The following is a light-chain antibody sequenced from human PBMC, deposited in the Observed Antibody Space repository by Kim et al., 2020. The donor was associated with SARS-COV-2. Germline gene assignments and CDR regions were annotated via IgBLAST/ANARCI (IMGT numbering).Light chain of an antibody. CDR1: QSISGY. CDR3: QQSDSAPYS. CDR2: AAS. J-gene: IGKJ2*03. Sequence: DIQMTQFPSSLSASVGDRVTITCRASQSISGYLNWYQQKPGKAPNLLIYAASNLQDGIPSRFSGSGFGTDFTLTIRSLQPEDLATYYCQQSDSAPYSFGQGTKLDI. V-gene: IGKV1-39*01.